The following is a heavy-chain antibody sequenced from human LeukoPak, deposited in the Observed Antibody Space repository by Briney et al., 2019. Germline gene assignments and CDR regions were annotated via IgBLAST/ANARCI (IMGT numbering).Heavy chain of an antibody. D-gene: IGHD3-16*02. V-gene: IGHV3-30*03. CDR2: ISYDGSNK. Sequence: GRSLRLSCAASGFTFSSYGMHWVRQAPGKGLEWVAVISYDGSNKYYADSVKGRFTISRDNSKNALYLQMNSLRAEDTAVYYCAREEAVYDYVWGSYRYTLDYWGQGTLVTVSS. J-gene: IGHJ4*02. CDR3: AREEAVYDYVWGSYRYTLDY. CDR1: GFTFSSYG.